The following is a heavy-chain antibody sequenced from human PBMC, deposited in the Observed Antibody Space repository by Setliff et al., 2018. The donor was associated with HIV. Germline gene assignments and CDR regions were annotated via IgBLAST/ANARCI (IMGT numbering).Heavy chain of an antibody. CDR3: AKRRSRYGSGSSYPLDL. CDR1: GFRFNIYA. J-gene: IGHJ5*02. CDR2: ISGSGSTT. Sequence: GGSLRLSCAASGFRFNIYAMTWVRQAPGKGLQWVSSISGSGSTTNYADSVKGRFVASRDNSRNRLYLQMNSLRVEDTAVYFCAKRRSRYGSGSSYPLDLWGPGTLVTVSS. D-gene: IGHD3-10*01. V-gene: IGHV3-23*01.